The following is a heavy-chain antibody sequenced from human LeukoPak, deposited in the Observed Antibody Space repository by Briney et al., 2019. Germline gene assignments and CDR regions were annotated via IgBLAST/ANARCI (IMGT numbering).Heavy chain of an antibody. CDR2: ISWNSGSI. CDR3: AKEAEAGPFDY. CDR1: GFTFDDYA. V-gene: IGHV3-9*01. D-gene: IGHD6-19*01. Sequence: GGSLRLSCAASGFTFDDYAMHWVRQAPGKGLEWVSGISWNSGSIGYADSVKGRFTISRDNAKNSLYLQMNSLRAEGTALYYCAKEAEAGPFDYWGQGTLVTVSS. J-gene: IGHJ4*02.